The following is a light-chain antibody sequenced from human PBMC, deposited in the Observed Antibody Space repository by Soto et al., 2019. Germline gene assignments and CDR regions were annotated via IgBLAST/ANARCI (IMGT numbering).Light chain of an antibody. CDR1: QSVSSY. V-gene: IGKV3-11*01. CDR2: DAS. CDR3: QQRSNWPPLT. J-gene: IGKJ4*01. Sequence: EIVLTQSPATLSLSPGERATLSCRASQSVSSYLAWYQQKPGQAPRLLIYDASNRATGIPARFSGSGSGTDFTPTISSLEPEDFAVYYRQQRSNWPPLTFGGGTKVDIK.